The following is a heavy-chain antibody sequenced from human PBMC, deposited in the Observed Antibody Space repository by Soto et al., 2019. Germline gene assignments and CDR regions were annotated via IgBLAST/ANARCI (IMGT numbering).Heavy chain of an antibody. CDR2: IGGKANSYAT. Sequence: GGSLRLSCAASGFTFSAFNVHWVRQASGKGLEWIGHIGGKANSYATTFAASVKGRFTISRDNSKSTLYLQMNSLRAEDTAVYYCAKGGYDSSGHSLYNFDSWGQGTLVTVSS. CDR3: AKGGYDSSGHSLYNFDS. D-gene: IGHD3-22*01. V-gene: IGHV3-73*01. CDR1: GFTFSAFN. J-gene: IGHJ4*02.